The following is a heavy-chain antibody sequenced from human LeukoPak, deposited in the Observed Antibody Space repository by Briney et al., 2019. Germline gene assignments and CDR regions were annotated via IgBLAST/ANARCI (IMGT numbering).Heavy chain of an antibody. Sequence: ASVKVSCKASGYTFTSYGISWVRQAPGQGLEWMGWISAYNGNTNYAQKLQGRVTMTTDTSTSTAYMELRGLRSDDTAVYYCAREAYDSSGYALDYWGQGTLVTVSS. CDR1: GYTFTSYG. J-gene: IGHJ4*02. CDR2: ISAYNGNT. V-gene: IGHV1-18*01. CDR3: AREAYDSSGYALDY. D-gene: IGHD3-22*01.